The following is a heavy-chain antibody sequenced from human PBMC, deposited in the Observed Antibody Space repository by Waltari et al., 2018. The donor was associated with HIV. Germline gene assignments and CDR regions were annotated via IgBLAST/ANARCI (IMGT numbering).Heavy chain of an antibody. V-gene: IGHV3-21*01. Sequence: EVQLVASGGGLVKPGGSLRLSCAPSGFTFSRYSMNWVRQAPGKGLEWVSSISSSSSYIYYADSVKGRFTIARDNAKNSLYLQMNSLRAEDTAVYYCARDFWGGYYYGMDVWGQGTTVTVSS. CDR3: ARDFWGGYYYGMDV. CDR2: ISSSSSYI. D-gene: IGHD3-16*01. CDR1: GFTFSRYS. J-gene: IGHJ6*02.